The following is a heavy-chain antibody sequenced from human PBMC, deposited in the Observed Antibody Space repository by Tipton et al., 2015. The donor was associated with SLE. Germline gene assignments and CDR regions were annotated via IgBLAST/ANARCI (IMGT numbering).Heavy chain of an antibody. V-gene: IGHV5-51*01. CDR1: GYSFTSYW. CDR3: ARQYYDFWSGYSGAFDI. J-gene: IGHJ3*02. CDR2: IYPGDSDT. Sequence: VQLVQSGAEVKKPGESLKISCKGSGYSFTSYWIGWVRQMPGKGLEWMGIIYPGDSDTRYSPSFQGQVTISADKSISTAYLQWISLKASDTAMYYCARQYYDFWSGYSGAFDIWGQGTMVTVSS. D-gene: IGHD3-3*01.